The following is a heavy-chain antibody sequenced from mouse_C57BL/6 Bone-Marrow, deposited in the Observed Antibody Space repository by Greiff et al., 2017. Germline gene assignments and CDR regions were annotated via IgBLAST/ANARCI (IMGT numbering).Heavy chain of an antibody. Sequence: VQLQPSGAELVKPGASVKLSCKASGYTFTSYWMHWVKQRPGQGLEWIGMIHPNSGSTNYNEKFKSKATLTVDTSSSTAYMQLSSLTSEDAAVYYCAKTTVVARYYAMDYWGQGTSVTVSS. CDR3: AKTTVVARYYAMDY. CDR1: GYTFTSYW. J-gene: IGHJ4*01. V-gene: IGHV1-64*01. CDR2: IHPNSGST. D-gene: IGHD1-1*01.